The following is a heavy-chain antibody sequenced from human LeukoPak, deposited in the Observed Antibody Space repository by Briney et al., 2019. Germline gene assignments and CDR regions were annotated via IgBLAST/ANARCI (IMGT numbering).Heavy chain of an antibody. Sequence: AGGSLRLSCAASGFTFSSYSMNWVRQAPGKGLEWVSSISSSSSYIYYADSVKGRFTISRDNAKNSLYLQMNSLRAEDTAVYYCAREREYGDYLAYFDYWGQGTLVTVSS. V-gene: IGHV3-21*01. D-gene: IGHD4-17*01. CDR1: GFTFSSYS. J-gene: IGHJ4*02. CDR2: ISSSSSYI. CDR3: AREREYGDYLAYFDY.